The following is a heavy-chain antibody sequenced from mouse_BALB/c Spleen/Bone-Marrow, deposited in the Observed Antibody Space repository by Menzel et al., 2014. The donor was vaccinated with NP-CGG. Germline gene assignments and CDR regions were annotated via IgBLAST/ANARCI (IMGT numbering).Heavy chain of an antibody. CDR2: IYPGNSDT. CDR3: TREGTVEEVWAMDY. Sequence: VQLQQSGTVLARPGASVKMSCKASGYSFTSYWMHWVKQRPGQGLEWIGAIYPGNSDTSYNQKFKAKAKLTAVTSASTAYMELSRLTNEDSAVYYCTREGTVEEVWAMDYWGQGTSVTVSS. D-gene: IGHD1-1*01. J-gene: IGHJ4*01. V-gene: IGHV1-5*01. CDR1: GYSFTSYW.